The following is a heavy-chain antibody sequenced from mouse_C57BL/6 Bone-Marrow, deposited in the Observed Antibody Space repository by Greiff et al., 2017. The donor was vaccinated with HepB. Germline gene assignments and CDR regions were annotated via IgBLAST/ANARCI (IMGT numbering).Heavy chain of an antibody. V-gene: IGHV1-55*01. CDR2: IYPGSGST. Sequence: QVQLQQPGAELVKPGASVKMSCKASGYTFTSYWITWVKQRPGQGLEWIGDIYPGSGSTTYNEKFKSKATLTVDTSSSTAYMQLSSLTSEDSAVYYCARVGELHYYAMDDWGQGTSVTVSS. J-gene: IGHJ4*01. CDR3: ARVGELHYYAMDD. CDR1: GYTFTSYW. D-gene: IGHD1-1*01.